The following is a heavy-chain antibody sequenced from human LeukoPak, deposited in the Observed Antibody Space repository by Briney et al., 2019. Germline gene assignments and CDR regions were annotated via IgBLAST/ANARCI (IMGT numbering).Heavy chain of an antibody. CDR2: MNPNSGNT. V-gene: IGHV1-8*01. CDR1: GYTFTSFD. Sequence: ASVKVSCKASGYTFTSFDINWVRQATGQGLEWMGWMNPNSGNTGYVQKFQGRVTMTRNTSISTAYMELSSLRSEDTAVYYCARGGGRGAPPVDYYYSYGMDVWGQGTTVTVSS. D-gene: IGHD3-10*01. CDR3: ARGGGRGAPPVDYYYSYGMDV. J-gene: IGHJ6*02.